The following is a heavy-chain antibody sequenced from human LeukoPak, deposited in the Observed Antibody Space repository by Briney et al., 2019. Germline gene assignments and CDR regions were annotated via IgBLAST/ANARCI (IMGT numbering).Heavy chain of an antibody. CDR3: AKQVVPADMLDY. CDR1: GFTFSSYA. D-gene: IGHD2-2*01. CDR2: ISGSGGST. Sequence: GGSLRLSCAASGFTFSSYAMSWVRQAPGKGLEWVSAISGSGGSTYYADSVKGRFTISRDNSKNTLYLQMNSLRAEDTAVYSCAKQVVPADMLDYWGQGTLVTVSS. J-gene: IGHJ4*02. V-gene: IGHV3-23*01.